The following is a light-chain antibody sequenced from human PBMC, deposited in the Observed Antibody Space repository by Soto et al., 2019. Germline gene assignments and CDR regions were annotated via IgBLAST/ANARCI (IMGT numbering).Light chain of an antibody. CDR2: GAS. J-gene: IGKJ1*01. CDR3: QQYASSPLT. Sequence: EIVVTQSPGTLSLSPGERATLSCRASQSVGRNYLAWYQQKPGQAPRLLIYGASSRATGIPDSFSGSGSGTDFTLTISRLEPEDFAVYYCQQYASSPLTFGQGTKVDIK. CDR1: QSVGRNY. V-gene: IGKV3-20*01.